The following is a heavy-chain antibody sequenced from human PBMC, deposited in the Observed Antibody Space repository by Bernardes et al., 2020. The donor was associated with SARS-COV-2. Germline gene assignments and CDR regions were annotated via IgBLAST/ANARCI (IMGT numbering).Heavy chain of an antibody. D-gene: IGHD2-15*01. V-gene: IGHV4-34*01. CDR1: GGSFSGYY. Sequence: SETLSLTCAVYGGSFSGYYWSWIRQPPGKGLEWIGEINHSGSTNYNSSLKSRVTISVDTSKNQFSLKLSSVTAADTAVYYCARETGYCSGGSCYSYSRWFDPWGQGTLVTVSS. J-gene: IGHJ5*02. CDR2: INHSGST. CDR3: ARETGYCSGGSCYSYSRWFDP.